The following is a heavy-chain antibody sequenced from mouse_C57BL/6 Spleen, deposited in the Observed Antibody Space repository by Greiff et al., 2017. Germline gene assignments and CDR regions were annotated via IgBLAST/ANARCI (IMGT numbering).Heavy chain of an antibody. CDR3: AGFYDYDAAWFAY. Sequence: DVKLVESGGGLVQPGGSLKLSCAASGFTFSDYYMYWVRQTPEKRLEWVAYISNGGGSTYYPDTLKGRFTISRDNAKNTLYLQMSRLKSEDTAMYYCAGFYDYDAAWFAYWGQGTLVTVSA. CDR2: ISNGGGST. CDR1: GFTFSDYY. D-gene: IGHD2-4*01. J-gene: IGHJ3*01. V-gene: IGHV5-12*01.